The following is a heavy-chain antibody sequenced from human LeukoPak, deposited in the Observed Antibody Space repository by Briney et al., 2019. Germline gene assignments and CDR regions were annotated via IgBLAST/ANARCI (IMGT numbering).Heavy chain of an antibody. V-gene: IGHV3-7*01. J-gene: IGHJ4*02. Sequence: PGGSLRLSCAASGFTFSSYWMSWVRQAPGKGLEWVANIQQDGSEKYYVDSVKGRFTISRDNAKNSLYLQMNSLRAEDTAVYYCARESPGITFFGVLSWGQGTLVTVSS. CDR2: IQQDGSEK. D-gene: IGHD3-3*01. CDR3: ARESPGITFFGVLS. CDR1: GFTFSSYW.